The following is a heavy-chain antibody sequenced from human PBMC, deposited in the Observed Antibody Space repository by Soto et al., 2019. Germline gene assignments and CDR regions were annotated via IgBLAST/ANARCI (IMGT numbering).Heavy chain of an antibody. CDR3: ARDFQPSSCSSTSCYSYYYYGMDV. V-gene: IGHV3-33*01. D-gene: IGHD2-2*02. CDR2: IWYDGSSQ. Sequence: PGGSLRLSCAASGFNFRNHGMHWVRQAPGKGLEWVAVIWYDGSSQYYADSVKGRFTISRDNSKNTLYLQMNSLRAEDTAVYYCARDFQPSSCSSTSCYSYYYYGMDVWGQGTTVTVSS. J-gene: IGHJ6*02. CDR1: GFNFRNHG.